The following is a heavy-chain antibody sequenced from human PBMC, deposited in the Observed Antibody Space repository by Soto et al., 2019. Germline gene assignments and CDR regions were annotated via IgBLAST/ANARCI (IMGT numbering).Heavy chain of an antibody. Sequence: GGSLRLSFAASGFTFSSYGMHWVRQAPGKGLEWVAVIWYDGSNKYYADSVKGRFTISRDNSKNTLYLQMNSLRAEDTAVYYCAKGGLGYCSGGSCYQGSAFDIWGQGTMVTVSS. J-gene: IGHJ3*02. CDR1: GFTFSSYG. CDR2: IWYDGSNK. D-gene: IGHD2-15*01. V-gene: IGHV3-33*06. CDR3: AKGGLGYCSGGSCYQGSAFDI.